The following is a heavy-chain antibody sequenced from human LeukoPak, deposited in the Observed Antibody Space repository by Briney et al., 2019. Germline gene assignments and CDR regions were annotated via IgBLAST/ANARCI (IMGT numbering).Heavy chain of an antibody. CDR1: GVSISSYY. D-gene: IGHD6-13*01. CDR2: IHTSGST. Sequence: PSETLSLTCTVSGVSISSYYWSWIRQPAGKGLEWIGRIHTSGSTNYNPSLKSRVTMSADTSKNQFSLKLSSVTAADTAVYYCARAPSSWYPRAAFDIWGQGTMVTVSS. J-gene: IGHJ3*02. V-gene: IGHV4-4*07. CDR3: ARAPSSWYPRAAFDI.